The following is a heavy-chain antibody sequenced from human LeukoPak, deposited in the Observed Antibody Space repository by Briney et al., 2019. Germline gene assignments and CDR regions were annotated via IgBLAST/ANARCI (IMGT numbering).Heavy chain of an antibody. CDR3: VRGXVRSRRFDS. CDR2: IYHTGRT. J-gene: IGHJ4*02. V-gene: IGHV4-39*02. CDR1: GGSVSSSTHY. Sequence: SETLSLTCSVSGGSVSSSTHYWAWIRQPPGKGLEWIGSIYHTGRTFVSASPGSRLSMSVDPSSDLLSLTLTSVNASDTAIYYCVRGXVRSRRFDSWGQGALVIVSS.